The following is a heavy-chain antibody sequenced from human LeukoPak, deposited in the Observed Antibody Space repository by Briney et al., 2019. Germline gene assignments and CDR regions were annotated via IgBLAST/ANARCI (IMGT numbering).Heavy chain of an antibody. V-gene: IGHV4-59*01. CDR2: IYYSGST. Sequence: PSETLSLTCTVSGGSISSYYWSWIRQPPGKGLEWIGYIYYSGSTNYNPSLKSRVTISVDTSKNQFSLKLSSVTAADTAVYYCARDSRRGEWGQWYFDLWGRGTLVTVSS. D-gene: IGHD3-16*01. J-gene: IGHJ2*01. CDR3: ARDSRRGEWGQWYFDL. CDR1: GGSISSYY.